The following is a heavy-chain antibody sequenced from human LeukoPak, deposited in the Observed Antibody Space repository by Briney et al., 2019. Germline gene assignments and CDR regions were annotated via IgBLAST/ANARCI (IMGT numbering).Heavy chain of an antibody. Sequence: TGGSLRLSCVASGFTFSSYEMSWVRQAPGKGLEWVSEISGSGTTIFYADSVKGRFTVSRDNAKNSLYLQMNSLRVEDTAVYYCASSPRGVYWGQGTLLTVSS. J-gene: IGHJ4*02. V-gene: IGHV3-48*03. CDR2: ISGSGTTI. D-gene: IGHD3-10*01. CDR3: ASSPRGVY. CDR1: GFTFSSYE.